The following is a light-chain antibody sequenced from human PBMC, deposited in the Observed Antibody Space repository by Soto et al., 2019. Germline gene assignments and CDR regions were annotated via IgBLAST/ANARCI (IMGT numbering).Light chain of an antibody. Sequence: DIVMTQSPDSLAVSLGERATINCTSSQSVLYSSNNKNYLAWYQQKPGQPPKLLIYWASTRESGVPTRFSGSRSGAEFTLTINSLQSEDFAVYYCQPYNNWPLTFGGGTKVDI. CDR2: WAS. CDR3: QPYNNWPLT. J-gene: IGKJ4*01. V-gene: IGKV4-1*01. CDR1: QSVLYSSNNKNY.